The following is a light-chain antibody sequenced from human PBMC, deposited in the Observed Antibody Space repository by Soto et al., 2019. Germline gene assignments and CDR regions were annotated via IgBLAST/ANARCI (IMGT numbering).Light chain of an antibody. CDR2: EGS. Sequence: QSALTQPASVSGSPGQSITISCTGTSSDAGNYNLVSWYQHHPGKAPKLMIYEGSKRPSGVSNRFSGSNSGTTASLTISGLQAEDEADYYCSSYAGSRVLGGGTKLTVL. J-gene: IGLJ3*02. V-gene: IGLV2-23*01. CDR1: SSDAGNYNL. CDR3: SSYAGSRV.